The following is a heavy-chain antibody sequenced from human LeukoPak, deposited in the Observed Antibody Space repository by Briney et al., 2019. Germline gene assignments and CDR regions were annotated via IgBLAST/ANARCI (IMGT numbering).Heavy chain of an antibody. D-gene: IGHD5-18*01. J-gene: IGHJ4*02. CDR1: GFTFSSYA. CDR2: ISSNGGST. Sequence: GGSLRLSCAASGFTFSSYAMHWVRQAPGKGLEYVSAISSNGGSTYYANSVKGRFTISRDNSKNTLYLQMGSLRAEDMAVYYCARVSGYSYGQWGQGTLVTVSS. CDR3: ARVSGYSYGQ. V-gene: IGHV3-64*01.